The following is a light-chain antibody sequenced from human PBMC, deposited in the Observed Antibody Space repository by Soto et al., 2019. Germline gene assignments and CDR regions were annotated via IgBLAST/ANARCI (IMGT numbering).Light chain of an antibody. CDR1: QSVSSDF. V-gene: IGKV3-20*01. CDR3: QQYGTPRLT. CDR2: GAS. Sequence: EIVLTQSPGTLSLSPGDRATLSCRASQSVSSDFFSWYQQQPGQAPRLLIYGASSRATGIPDRFSGSGSGTDFTLTISRLEPEDFAVYYCQQYGTPRLTFGGGTKVEIK. J-gene: IGKJ4*01.